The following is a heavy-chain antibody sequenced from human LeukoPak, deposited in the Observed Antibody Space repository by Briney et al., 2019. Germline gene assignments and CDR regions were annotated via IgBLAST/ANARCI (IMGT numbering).Heavy chain of an antibody. CDR1: GGSISSSSYY. V-gene: IGHV4-39*07. CDR2: IYYSGST. Sequence: PSETLSLTCTVSGGSISSSSYYWGWFRQPPGKGLEWIGSIYYSGSTYYNPSLKSRVTISVDTSKNQFSLKLSSVTAADTAVYYCARDYGSGSYYYYYYMDVWGKGTTVTVSS. J-gene: IGHJ6*03. D-gene: IGHD3-10*01. CDR3: ARDYGSGSYYYYYYMDV.